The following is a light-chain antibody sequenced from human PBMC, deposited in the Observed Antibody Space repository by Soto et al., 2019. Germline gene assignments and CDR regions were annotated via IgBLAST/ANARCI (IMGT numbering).Light chain of an antibody. J-gene: IGLJ1*01. Sequence: QSALTQPASVSGSPGQSITISCTGSSSDVGGYNYVSWYQQHPGKAPKLMIYEVSNRPSGVSNRFSGSKSGNTASLTISGLQAEDEADYYCTSFTSSGTPFFGTGTKVTVL. V-gene: IGLV2-14*01. CDR3: TSFTSSGTPF. CDR1: SSDVGGYNY. CDR2: EVS.